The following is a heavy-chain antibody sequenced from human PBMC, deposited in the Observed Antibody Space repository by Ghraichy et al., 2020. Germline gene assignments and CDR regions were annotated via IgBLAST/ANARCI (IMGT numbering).Heavy chain of an antibody. D-gene: IGHD6-13*01. CDR1: GGSISSYY. CDR3: AREWSAAGTRAFDI. Sequence: SETLSLTCTVSGGSISSYYWSWIRQPPGKGLEWIGYIYYSRSTNYNPSLKSRVTISVDTSKNQFSLKLSSVTAADTAVYYCAREWSAAGTRAFDIWGQGTMVTVSS. J-gene: IGHJ3*02. V-gene: IGHV4-59*01. CDR2: IYYSRST.